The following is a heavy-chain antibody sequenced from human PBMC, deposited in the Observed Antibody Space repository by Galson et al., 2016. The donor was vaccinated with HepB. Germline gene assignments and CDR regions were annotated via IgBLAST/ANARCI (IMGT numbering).Heavy chain of an antibody. CDR3: ARDRGGSAGAFNWFDP. V-gene: IGHV3-74*01. CDR1: GFTFSTNW. CDR2: INGDGTIT. Sequence: SLRLSCAASGFTFSTNWMHWVRQAPGKGLVWVSRINGDGTITEYADSVKGRFTISRDNAENTRYLQMNSLRGEDTAVYYCARDRGGSAGAFNWFDPWGQGTLVTVSS. D-gene: IGHD3-10*01. J-gene: IGHJ5*02.